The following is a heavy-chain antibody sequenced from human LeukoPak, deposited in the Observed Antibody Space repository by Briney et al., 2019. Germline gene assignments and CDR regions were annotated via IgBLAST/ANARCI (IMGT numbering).Heavy chain of an antibody. CDR3: ARWKMELQRNAYDF. CDR2: INQDGSEK. Sequence: GGSLRLSCAASGFTFRSYWMSWIRQAPGKEPEWVADINQDGSEKYHLQSVRGRFTVFRDNAQNAVFLQMTNLRADDTAVYYCARWKMELQRNAYDFWGQGTVVTVSS. V-gene: IGHV3-7*01. D-gene: IGHD1-26*01. J-gene: IGHJ3*01. CDR1: GFTFRSYW.